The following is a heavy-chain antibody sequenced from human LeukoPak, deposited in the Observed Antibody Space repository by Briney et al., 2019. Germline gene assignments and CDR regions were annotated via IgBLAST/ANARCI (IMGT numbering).Heavy chain of an antibody. CDR2: ISYDGSNK. CDR3: AREKELRGFDY. J-gene: IGHJ4*02. Sequence: GSLRLSCAASGFTFSNYGMHWVRQAPGKGLEWVAVISYDGSNKYYADSVKGRFTISRDNSKNTLYLQMNSLRAEDTAVYYCAREKELRGFDYWGQGTLVTVSS. CDR1: GFTFSNYG. D-gene: IGHD1-7*01. V-gene: IGHV3-30*19.